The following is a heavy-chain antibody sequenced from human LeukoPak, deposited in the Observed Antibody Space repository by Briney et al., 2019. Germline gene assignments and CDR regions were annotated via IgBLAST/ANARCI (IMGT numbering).Heavy chain of an antibody. V-gene: IGHV4-61*01. CDR2: IYYSGST. J-gene: IGHJ4*02. CDR3: ARCPRPSSDANFDN. CDR1: GGSISSSRYY. D-gene: IGHD3-10*01. Sequence: SETLSLPCTVFGGSISSSRYYWSWIRQPPGKGLEWIGYIYYSGSTNYNPSLKSQVTISVDTSKHRFSLKLSSVTAADTAVYYCARCPRPSSDANFDNWGQGTLVTVSS.